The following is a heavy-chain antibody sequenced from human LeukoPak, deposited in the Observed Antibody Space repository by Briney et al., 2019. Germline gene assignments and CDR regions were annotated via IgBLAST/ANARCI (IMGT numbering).Heavy chain of an antibody. CDR3: ARASGHLFDY. CDR2: INHSGST. CDR1: GGSLSGYY. Sequence: PSETLSLTCAVYGGSLSGYYWSWIRQPPGKGLEWIGEINHSGSTNYNPSLKSRVTISVDTSKNQFSLKLSSVTAADTAVYYCARASGHLFDYWGQGTLVTVSS. J-gene: IGHJ4*02. V-gene: IGHV4-34*01.